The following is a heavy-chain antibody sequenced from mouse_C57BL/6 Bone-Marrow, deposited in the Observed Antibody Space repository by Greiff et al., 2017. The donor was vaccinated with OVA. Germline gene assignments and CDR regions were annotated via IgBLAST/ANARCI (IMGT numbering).Heavy chain of an antibody. J-gene: IGHJ4*01. CDR2: LWSGGST. CDR1: GFSLTSYG. D-gene: IGHD2-4*01. V-gene: IGHV2-2*01. CDR3: ARNYYDYERYAMDD. Sequence: VKLMESGPGLVQPSQSLSITCTVSGFSLTSYGVHWVRQSPGKGLEWLGVLWSGGSTDYNAAFISRLSISKDNSKSQVFFKMNSLQADDTAIYYCARNYYDYERYAMDDWGQGTSVTVSS.